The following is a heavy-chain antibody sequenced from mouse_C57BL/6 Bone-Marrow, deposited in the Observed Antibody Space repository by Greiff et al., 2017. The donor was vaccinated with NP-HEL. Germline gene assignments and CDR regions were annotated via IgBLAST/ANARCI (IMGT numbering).Heavy chain of an antibody. V-gene: IGHV1-7*01. Sequence: VLLVESGAELAKPGASVKLSCKASGYTFTSYWMHWVKQRPGQGLEWIGNINPSSGYTKYNQKFKDKATLTADKSSSTAYMQLRCLTYEDSAVYYCARQLARRGYSYWGQGTMVTVSA. D-gene: IGHD3-1*01. CDR3: ARQLARRGYSY. J-gene: IGHJ3*01. CDR1: GYTFTSYW. CDR2: INPSSGYT.